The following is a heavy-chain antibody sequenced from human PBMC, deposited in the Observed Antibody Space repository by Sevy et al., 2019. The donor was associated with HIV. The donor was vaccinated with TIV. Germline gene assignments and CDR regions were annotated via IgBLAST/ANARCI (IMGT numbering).Heavy chain of an antibody. CDR2: ISGSGGST. J-gene: IGHJ3*02. CDR3: AKVLPKGGAFDI. CDR1: GFTFSSYA. V-gene: IGHV3-23*01. Sequence: GGSLRLSCAASGFTFSSYAMSWVRQAPGKGLEWDSAISGSGGSTYYADSVKGRFTISRDNSKNTLYLQMNSLRAEDTAVYYSAKVLPKGGAFDIWGQGTMVTVSS. D-gene: IGHD3-16*01.